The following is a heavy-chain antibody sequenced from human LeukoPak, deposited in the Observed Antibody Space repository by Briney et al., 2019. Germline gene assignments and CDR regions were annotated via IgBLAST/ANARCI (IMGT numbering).Heavy chain of an antibody. CDR1: GYRFTSYW. CDR3: ARRRGRYSGDAFDI. D-gene: IGHD1-26*01. J-gene: IGHJ3*02. V-gene: IGHV5-51*01. Sequence: GESLKISCKGSGYRFTSYWISWVRQMPGKGLEWMGFIYPGDSDTRYSPSFHGQVTISADKSMSTAYLQWSRLKASDTAMYYCARRRGRYSGDAFDIWGQGTMVTVSS. CDR2: IYPGDSDT.